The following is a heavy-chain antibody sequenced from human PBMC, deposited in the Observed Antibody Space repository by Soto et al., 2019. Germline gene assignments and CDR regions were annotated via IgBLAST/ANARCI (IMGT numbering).Heavy chain of an antibody. J-gene: IGHJ6*02. CDR1: GGSISSYY. Sequence: SETLSLTCTVSGGSISSYYWSWIRQPPGKGLEWIGYIYYSGSTNYNPSLKSRVTISVDTSKNQFSLKRSSVTAADTAGYYCAREAMITFGGVIVDYYGMDVWGQGTTVTVSS. V-gene: IGHV4-59*01. D-gene: IGHD3-16*02. CDR3: AREAMITFGGVIVDYYGMDV. CDR2: IYYSGST.